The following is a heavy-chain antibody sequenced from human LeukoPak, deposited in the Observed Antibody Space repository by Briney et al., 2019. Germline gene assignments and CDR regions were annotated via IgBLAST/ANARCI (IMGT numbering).Heavy chain of an antibody. Sequence: GGSLRLSCAASGFTFSSYAMSWVRQAPGKGLEWVSTITGGGGSTYYADSVEGRFTVSRDNSRNTLYLQMDSLRADDTAVYYCAKAAVPPNYFFDYWGQGTLVTVSS. CDR1: GFTFSSYA. CDR2: ITGGGGST. D-gene: IGHD6-25*01. J-gene: IGHJ4*02. V-gene: IGHV3-23*01. CDR3: AKAAVPPNYFFDY.